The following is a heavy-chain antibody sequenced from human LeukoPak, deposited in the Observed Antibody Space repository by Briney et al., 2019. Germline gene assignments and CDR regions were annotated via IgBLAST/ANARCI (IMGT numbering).Heavy chain of an antibody. CDR2: ISSRGITI. CDR1: GFTFSDYY. D-gene: IGHD6-6*01. CDR3: ARDERRIAVNYYYGMDV. V-gene: IGHV3-11*04. J-gene: IGHJ6*02. Sequence: GGSLRLSCAASGFTFSDYYMTWIRQAPGKGLEWVSYISSRGITIYYADSVKGRLTISRDNSKNTLYLQMNSLRAEDTAVYYCARDERRIAVNYYYGMDVWGQGTTVTVSS.